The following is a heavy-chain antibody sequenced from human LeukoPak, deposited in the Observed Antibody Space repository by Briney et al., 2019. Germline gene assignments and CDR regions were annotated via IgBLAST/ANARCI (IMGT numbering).Heavy chain of an antibody. CDR1: GGTFSSYA. J-gene: IGHJ3*02. CDR3: ARVKQWLVPSDAFDI. V-gene: IGHV1-69*13. Sequence: SVKVSCKASGGTFSSYAISWVRQAPGQGLEWMGGIVPIFGTANYAQKFQGRVTITADESTSTAYMELSSLRSEDTAVYYCARVKQWLVPSDAFDIWGQGTMVTVSS. D-gene: IGHD6-19*01. CDR2: IVPIFGTA.